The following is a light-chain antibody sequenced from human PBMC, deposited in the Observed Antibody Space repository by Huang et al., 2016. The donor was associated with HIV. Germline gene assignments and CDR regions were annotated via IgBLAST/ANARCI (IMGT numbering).Light chain of an antibody. CDR3: QQYDYWPPVT. J-gene: IGKJ1*01. V-gene: IGKV3-15*01. Sequence: IVMTQSPVTLSVSPGERAALACRAGQSIKSNLAGYQQKHGQAPRLLIYGASTRATGVPARFSGSGSGTEFTLTINNLQSDDFAVYYCQQYDYWPPVTFGQGTKV. CDR2: GAS. CDR1: QSIKSN.